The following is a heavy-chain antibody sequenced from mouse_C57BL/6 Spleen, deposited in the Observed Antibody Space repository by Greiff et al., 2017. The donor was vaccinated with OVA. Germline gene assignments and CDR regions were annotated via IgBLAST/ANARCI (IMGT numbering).Heavy chain of an antibody. Sequence: VQVVESGAELVKPGASVKISCKASGYAFSSYWMNWVKQRPGKGLEWIGQIYPGDGDTNYNGKFKGKATLTADKSSRTAYMQLSSLTSEDSAVYFCARTTGYAMDYWGQGTSVTVSS. CDR1: GYAFSSYW. D-gene: IGHD1-1*01. J-gene: IGHJ4*01. V-gene: IGHV1-80*01. CDR3: ARTTGYAMDY. CDR2: IYPGDGDT.